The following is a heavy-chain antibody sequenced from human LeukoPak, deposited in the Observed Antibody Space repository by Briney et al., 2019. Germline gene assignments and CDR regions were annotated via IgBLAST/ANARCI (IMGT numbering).Heavy chain of an antibody. CDR2: IKQDGSEK. J-gene: IGHJ4*02. CDR1: GFTFISYW. V-gene: IGHV3-7*01. Sequence: GGSLRLSCAASGFTFISYWMSWVRQAPGKGLEWVANIKQDGSEKYYVDSVKGRFTISRDNAKNSLYLQMNSLRAEDTAVYYCARIHIVGAMPSDYWGQGTLVTVSS. D-gene: IGHD1-26*01. CDR3: ARIHIVGAMPSDY.